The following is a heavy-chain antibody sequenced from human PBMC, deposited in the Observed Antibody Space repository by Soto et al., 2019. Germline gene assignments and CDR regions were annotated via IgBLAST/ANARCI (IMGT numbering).Heavy chain of an antibody. CDR3: AGPGYSSQDY. CDR1: GFTFSSFA. J-gene: IGHJ4*02. CDR2: ISGSGGGT. D-gene: IGHD5-18*01. V-gene: IGHV3-23*01. Sequence: GGSLRLSCAASGFTFSSFALSWVRQAPGKGLQWVSAISGSGGGTDYAESVEGRFTISRDNSKNTLFLQMNSLRAEGTAIYYCAGPGYSSQDYWGQGTLVTVSS.